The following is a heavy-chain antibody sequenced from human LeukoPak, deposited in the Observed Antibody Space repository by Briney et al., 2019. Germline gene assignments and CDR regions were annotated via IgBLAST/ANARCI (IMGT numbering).Heavy chain of an antibody. CDR2: IYYSGST. CDR1: GGSISSSSYY. CDR3: ARHWGYFDWLSSLNWFDP. J-gene: IGHJ5*02. V-gene: IGHV4-39*01. D-gene: IGHD3-9*01. Sequence: SETLSLTCTVSGGSISSSSYYWDWIRQPPGKGLEWIGSIYYSGSTYYNPSLKSRVTISVDTSKNQFSLKLSSATAADTAVYYCARHWGYFDWLSSLNWFDPWGQGTLVTVSS.